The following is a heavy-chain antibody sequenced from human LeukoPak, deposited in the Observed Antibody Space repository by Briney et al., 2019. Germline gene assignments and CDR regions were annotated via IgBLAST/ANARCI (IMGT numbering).Heavy chain of an antibody. CDR3: ARGGRYGDFTA. CDR1: GGSFSGYY. V-gene: IGHV4-34*01. Sequence: SETLSLTCAVYGGSFSGYYWSWIRQPPGKGLEWIGEIYHSGSTNYNPSLKSRVTISVDKSKNQFSLKLSSVTAADTAVYYCARGGRYGDFTAWGQGTLVTVSS. CDR2: IYHSGST. J-gene: IGHJ4*02. D-gene: IGHD4-17*01.